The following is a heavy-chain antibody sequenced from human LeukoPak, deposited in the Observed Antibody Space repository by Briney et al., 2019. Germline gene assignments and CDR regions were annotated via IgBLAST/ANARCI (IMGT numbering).Heavy chain of an antibody. V-gene: IGHV3-30-3*01. J-gene: IGHJ4*02. Sequence: GGSLRLSCAASGFTFSSYAMHWVRQAPGKGLEWVAVISYDGSNKYYADSVKGRFTISRDNSKNTLYLQMNSLRAEDTAVYYCARDLLNNFDYWGQGTLVTVSS. D-gene: IGHD2-15*01. CDR1: GFTFSSYA. CDR2: ISYDGSNK. CDR3: ARDLLNNFDY.